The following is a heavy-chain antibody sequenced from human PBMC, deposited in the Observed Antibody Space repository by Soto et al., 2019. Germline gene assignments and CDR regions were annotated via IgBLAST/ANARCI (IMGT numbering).Heavy chain of an antibody. J-gene: IGHJ4*02. CDR2: ISGSGGST. CDR3: AKSPVEYGTFDY. V-gene: IGHV3-23*01. D-gene: IGHD4-17*01. CDR1: RFIFSSYG. Sequence: EVQVLESGGGLIQPGGTLRLSCAASRFIFSSYGMSWVRQAPGKGLEWVSGISGSGGSTWYADSVKGRFTISRDNSKKTLYLQMSSLRVDDTAVYYWAKSPVEYGTFDYWGQGTLVTVSS.